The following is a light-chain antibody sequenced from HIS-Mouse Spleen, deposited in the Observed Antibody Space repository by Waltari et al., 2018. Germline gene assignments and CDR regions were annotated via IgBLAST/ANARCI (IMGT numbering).Light chain of an antibody. J-gene: IGLJ3*02. CDR1: SSDVGSYNL. V-gene: IGLV2-23*02. Sequence: QSALTQPASVSGSPGQSITISCTGTSSDVGSYNLVSWYQQHPGKAPKLMIYEVSKRPSGVSNRVSGSKSGNTASLTISGLQAEDEADYYCCSYAGSSTFRVFGGGTKLTVL. CDR3: CSYAGSSTFRV. CDR2: EVS.